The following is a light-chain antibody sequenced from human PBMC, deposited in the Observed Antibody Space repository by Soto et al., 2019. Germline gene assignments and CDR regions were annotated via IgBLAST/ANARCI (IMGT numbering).Light chain of an antibody. V-gene: IGLV2-14*01. CDR1: SSDVGGYSY. J-gene: IGLJ3*02. CDR3: SSYTRSSSVV. Sequence: QSALTQPASVSGSLGQSITISCSGTSSDVGGYSYVSWYQQHPGKAPKLMIFEVSNRPSGVSDRFSGSKSGNTASLTISGLQAEDEADYYCSSYTRSSSVVFGGGTKVTVL. CDR2: EVS.